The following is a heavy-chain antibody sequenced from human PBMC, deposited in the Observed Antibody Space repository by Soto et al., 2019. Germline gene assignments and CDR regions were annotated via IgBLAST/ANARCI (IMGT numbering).Heavy chain of an antibody. CDR2: ISGSGGST. Sequence: PGGSLRLSCAASGFTFSSYAMSWVRQAPGKGLEWVSAISGSGGSTYYADSVKGRFTISRDNSKNTLYLQMNSLRAEDTAVYYCAISPEKVDTAMGRRWYYYYGMDVWGQGTTVTVSS. D-gene: IGHD5-18*01. CDR3: AISPEKVDTAMGRRWYYYYGMDV. J-gene: IGHJ6*02. V-gene: IGHV3-23*01. CDR1: GFTFSSYA.